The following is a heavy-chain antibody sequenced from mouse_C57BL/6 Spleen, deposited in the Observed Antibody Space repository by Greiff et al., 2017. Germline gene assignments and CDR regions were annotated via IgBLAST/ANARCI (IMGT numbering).Heavy chain of an antibody. D-gene: IGHD4-1*01. V-gene: IGHV8-12*01. CDR3: ARRELGNWYFDV. CDR1: GFSLSTSGMG. J-gene: IGHJ1*03. Sequence: QVTLKESGPGILQSSQTLSLTCSFSGFSLSTSGMGVSWIRQPSGKGLEWLAHIYWDDDKRYNPSLKSRLTISKDTSRNQVFLKITSVDTADTATYYCARRELGNWYFDVWGTGTTVTVSS. CDR2: IYWDDDK.